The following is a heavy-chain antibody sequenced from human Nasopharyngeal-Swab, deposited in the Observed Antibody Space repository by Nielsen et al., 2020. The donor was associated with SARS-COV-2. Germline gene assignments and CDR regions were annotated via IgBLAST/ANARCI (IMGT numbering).Heavy chain of an antibody. CDR1: GYTFTGYY. D-gene: IGHD2-2*01. J-gene: IGHJ5*02. CDR3: ARSEIDIVVVPAAGFDP. CDR2: INPNSGGT. Sequence: ASVKVSCKASGYTFTGYYMHWVRQAPGQGLEWMGRINPNSGGTNYAQKLQGRVTMTTDTSTSTAYMELRSLRSDDTAVYYCARSEIDIVVVPAAGFDPWGQGTLVTVSS. V-gene: IGHV1-2*06.